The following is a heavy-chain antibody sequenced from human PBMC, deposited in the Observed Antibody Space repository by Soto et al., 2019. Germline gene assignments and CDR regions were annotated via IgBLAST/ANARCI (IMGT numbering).Heavy chain of an antibody. D-gene: IGHD5-18*01. CDR1: GFTFSTYA. CDR3: AKDPGYTYGHGLDV. CDR2: ISGNGAKT. Sequence: EVQLLESGGDLVQPGGSLRLSCAPSGFTFSTYAMNWVRQAPGKGLEWVSGISGNGAKTYYADSVKGRFTISRDNSKKMLYLQMNTLRAEDTAVYYGAKDPGYTYGHGLDVWGQGTTVTVSS. J-gene: IGHJ6*02. V-gene: IGHV3-23*01.